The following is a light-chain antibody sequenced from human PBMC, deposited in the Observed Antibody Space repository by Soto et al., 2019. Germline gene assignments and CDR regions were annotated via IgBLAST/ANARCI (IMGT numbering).Light chain of an antibody. CDR3: QQYNNWPPST. J-gene: IGKJ5*01. Sequence: EIVMTQSPATLSVSPGERVTLSCRASQSINNKVAWYQQKPGQAPRLLIYGASTRVTGISARFSGSGSGTEFTLTISSLQSEDFAVYYCQQYNNWPPSTFGQGTRLEIK. V-gene: IGKV3-15*01. CDR1: QSINNK. CDR2: GAS.